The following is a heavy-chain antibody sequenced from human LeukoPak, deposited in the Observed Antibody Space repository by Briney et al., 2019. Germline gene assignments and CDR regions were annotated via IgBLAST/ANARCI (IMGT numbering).Heavy chain of an antibody. V-gene: IGHV4-34*01. Sequence: SETLSLTCAVYGGSFSGYYWSWIRQPPGKGLEWIGEINHSGSTNYNPSLKSRVTISVDTSKNQFSLKLSSVTAADTAVYYCARGGTEIMITFGGVIVRDYFDYWGQGTLVTVSS. J-gene: IGHJ4*02. CDR1: GGSFSGYY. CDR3: ARGGTEIMITFGGVIVRDYFDY. D-gene: IGHD3-16*02. CDR2: INHSGST.